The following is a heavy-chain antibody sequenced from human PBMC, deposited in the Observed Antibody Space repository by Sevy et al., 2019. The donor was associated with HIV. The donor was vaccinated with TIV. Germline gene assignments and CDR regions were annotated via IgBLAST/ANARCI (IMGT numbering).Heavy chain of an antibody. V-gene: IGHV3-30*04. D-gene: IGHD6-19*01. CDR1: GFSVSSHA. CDR3: TRDAGYSVGWYPSNY. CDR2: LSYDGSTQ. J-gene: IGHJ4*02. Sequence: GGSLRLSCAASGFSVSSHAMHWVRQAPGKGLEWVALLSYDGSTQYYADSVKGRFSISRDNSKNILYLQMNSLRPADTALYYCTRDAGYSVGWYPSNYXGQGTLVTVSS.